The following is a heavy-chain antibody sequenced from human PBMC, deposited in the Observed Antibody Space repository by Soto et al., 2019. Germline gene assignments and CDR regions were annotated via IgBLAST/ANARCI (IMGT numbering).Heavy chain of an antibody. J-gene: IGHJ4*02. Sequence: QVHLQESGPGLVKPSETLSLFCNVSGGSMSNNYWTWIRQAPGKGLEWIGYVFYTGSNNYNPSLKSRVSISVDTSKKYFSLRLNSVTAADTAVYYCARSLTVTRFDQWGQGTRVTVS. V-gene: IGHV4-59*01. CDR1: GGSMSNNY. D-gene: IGHD4-17*01. CDR2: VFYTGSN. CDR3: ARSLTVTRFDQ.